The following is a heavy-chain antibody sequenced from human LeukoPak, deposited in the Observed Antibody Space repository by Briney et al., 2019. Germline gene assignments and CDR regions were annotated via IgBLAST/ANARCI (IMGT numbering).Heavy chain of an antibody. V-gene: IGHV3-7*02. J-gene: IGHJ5*02. D-gene: IGHD6-13*01. Sequence: GGSLRLSCASSGFNFTSYSMTWVRQAPRRGLEWVARIKEDGSHIYYVDSVKGRCTISRDNAKKSLYLQMNSLRAEDTAVNSCARGVAENGNPNYFDPWGRGTLVTVSS. CDR2: IKEDGSHI. CDR1: GFNFTSYS. CDR3: ARGVAENGNPNYFDP.